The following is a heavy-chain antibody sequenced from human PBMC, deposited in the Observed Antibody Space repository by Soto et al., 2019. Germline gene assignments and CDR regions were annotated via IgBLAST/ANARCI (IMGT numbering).Heavy chain of an antibody. J-gene: IGHJ6*02. Sequence: PSETLSLTCAVYGGSFSGYYWSWIRQPPGKGLEWIGEINHSGSTNYNPSLKSRVTISVDTSKNQFSLKLSSVTAADTAVYYCARDRFFYYYGIDVWGQGTTVTVYS. CDR3: ARDRFFYYYGIDV. V-gene: IGHV4-34*01. CDR2: INHSGST. CDR1: GGSFSGYY. D-gene: IGHD3-3*01.